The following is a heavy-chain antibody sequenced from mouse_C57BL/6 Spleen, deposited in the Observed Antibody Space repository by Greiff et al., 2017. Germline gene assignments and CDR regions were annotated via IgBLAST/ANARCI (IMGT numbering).Heavy chain of an antibody. CDR1: GFTFSDFY. CDR3: ARDLHYDKGYFDV. CDR2: SRNKANDYTT. V-gene: IGHV7-1*01. Sequence: EVMLMESGGGLVQSGRSLRLSCATSGFTFSDFYMEWVRQAPGKGLEWIAASRNKANDYTTEYSASVKGRFIVSRATSQSILYLQMNALRAEDTAIYYCARDLHYDKGYFDVWGTGTTVTVSS. D-gene: IGHD2-4*01. J-gene: IGHJ1*03.